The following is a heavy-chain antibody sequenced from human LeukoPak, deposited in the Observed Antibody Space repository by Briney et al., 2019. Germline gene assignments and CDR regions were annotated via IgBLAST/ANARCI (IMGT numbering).Heavy chain of an antibody. CDR3: ARAHYDFWSGYYYYMDV. V-gene: IGHV4-30-4*08. CDR2: IYYSGST. CDR1: GGSISSGDYY. D-gene: IGHD3-3*01. Sequence: RSQTLSLTCTVSGGSISSGDYYWSWIRQPRGKGLEWIGYIYYSGSTYYNPSLKSRVTISVDTSKNQFSLKLSSVTAADTAVYYCARAHYDFWSGYYYYMDVWGKGTTVTVSS. J-gene: IGHJ6*03.